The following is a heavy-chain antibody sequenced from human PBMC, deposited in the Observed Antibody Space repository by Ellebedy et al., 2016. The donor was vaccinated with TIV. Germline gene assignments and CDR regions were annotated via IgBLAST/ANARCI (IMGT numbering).Heavy chain of an antibody. CDR2: IYSGGST. CDR1: GFTVSSNY. Sequence: GESLKISCAASGFTVSSNYMSWVRQAPGKGLEWVSVIYSGGSTYYADSVKGRFTISRDNSKNTLYLQMNSLRAEDTAVYYCAKGAQASREWELLVFDYWGQGTLVTVSS. CDR3: AKGAQASREWELLVFDY. D-gene: IGHD1-26*01. J-gene: IGHJ4*02. V-gene: IGHV3-53*01.